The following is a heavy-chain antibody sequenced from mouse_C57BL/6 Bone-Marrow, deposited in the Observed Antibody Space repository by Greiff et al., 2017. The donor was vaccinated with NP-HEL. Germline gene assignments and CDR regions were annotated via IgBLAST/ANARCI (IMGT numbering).Heavy chain of an antibody. D-gene: IGHD4-1*01. CDR2: INPNNGGT. V-gene: IGHV1-22*01. Sequence: EVKLQESGPELVKPGASVKMSCKASGYTFTDYNMHWVKQSHGKSLEWIGYINPNNGGTSYNQKFKGKATLTVNKSSSTAYMELRSLTSEDSAVYYCARSNWDLYYFDYWGQGTTLTVSS. CDR3: ARSNWDLYYFDY. CDR1: GYTFTDYN. J-gene: IGHJ2*01.